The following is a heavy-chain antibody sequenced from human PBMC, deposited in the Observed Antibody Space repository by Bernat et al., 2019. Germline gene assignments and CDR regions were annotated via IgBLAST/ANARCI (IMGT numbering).Heavy chain of an antibody. D-gene: IGHD3-3*01. Sequence: QVQLVQSGAEVKKPGSSVKVSCKASGGTFNSYAISWVRQAPGQGLEWMGGIIPIFGTANYAQKFQGRVTITADESTSTAYMGLSSLRSEDTAVYYCARGRYYDFWSGPRKIYYYYYMDVWGKGTTVTVSS. CDR2: IIPIFGTA. V-gene: IGHV1-69*01. CDR3: ARGRYYDFWSGPRKIYYYYYMDV. J-gene: IGHJ6*03. CDR1: GGTFNSYA.